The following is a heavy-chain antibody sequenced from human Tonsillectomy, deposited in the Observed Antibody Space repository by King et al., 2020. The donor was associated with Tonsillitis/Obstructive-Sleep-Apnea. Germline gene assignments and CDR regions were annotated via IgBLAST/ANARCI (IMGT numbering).Heavy chain of an antibody. CDR3: LRDFCDHRIDC. Sequence: QLQESGPGLVMPSETLSLTCTVSGGSISSGSYYWGWVRQPPGKGLEWIGSIYYSGGTYYNPSLKSRVTISADTSKNQFSLKVNAVTAADTAVHYCLRDFCDHRIDCWGQGTLVTVSS. D-gene: IGHD1-14*01. V-gene: IGHV4-39*02. CDR2: IYYSGGT. CDR1: GGSISSGSYY. J-gene: IGHJ4*02.